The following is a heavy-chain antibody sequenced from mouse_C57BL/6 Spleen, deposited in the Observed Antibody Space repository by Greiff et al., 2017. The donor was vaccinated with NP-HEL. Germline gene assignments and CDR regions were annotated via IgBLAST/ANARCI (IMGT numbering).Heavy chain of an antibody. CDR2: ISYSGST. Sequence: VQLKESGPGMVKPSQSLSLTCTVTGYSITSGYDWHWIRHFPGNKLEWMGYISYSGSTNYNPSLKSRISITHDTSKNHFFLKLNSVTTEDTATYYCARAYGSSLFDYWGQGTTLTVSS. CDR3: ARAYGSSLFDY. J-gene: IGHJ2*01. D-gene: IGHD1-1*01. CDR1: GYSITSGYD. V-gene: IGHV3-1*01.